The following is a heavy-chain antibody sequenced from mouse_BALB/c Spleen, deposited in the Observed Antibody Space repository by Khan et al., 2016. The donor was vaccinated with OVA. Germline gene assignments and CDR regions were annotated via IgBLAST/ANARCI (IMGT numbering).Heavy chain of an antibody. CDR2: INPSNGYT. CDR1: GYTFTSYT. J-gene: IGHJ3*01. CDR3: VRDGAYHRNDGWFAY. V-gene: IGHV1-4*01. D-gene: IGHD2-14*01. Sequence: VQLQESGAELARPGASVKMSCKASGYTFTSYTIHWIKKRPGQGLEWIGYINPSNGYTTYNQKFKDKATLTTDKSSTTAYLQLSSLTSDDSAVYNGVRDGAYHRNDGWFAYWGQGTLVTVSA.